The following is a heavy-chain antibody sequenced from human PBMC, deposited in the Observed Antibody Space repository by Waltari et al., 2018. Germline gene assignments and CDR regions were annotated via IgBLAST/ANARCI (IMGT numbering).Heavy chain of an antibody. CDR1: GFTFSSYS. D-gene: IGHD1-1*01. V-gene: IGHV3-48*04. CDR3: ARDLGLEPTFYYYMDV. CDR2: ILISISTI. J-gene: IGHJ6*03. Sequence: EVQLVESGGGLVQPGGSLRLSCAASGFTFSSYSMNWVRQAPGKGLEGVSYILISISTIYYAASVKCRFTISRDNAKNSLYLQMNSLRAEDTAVYYCARDLGLEPTFYYYMDVWGKGTTVTISS.